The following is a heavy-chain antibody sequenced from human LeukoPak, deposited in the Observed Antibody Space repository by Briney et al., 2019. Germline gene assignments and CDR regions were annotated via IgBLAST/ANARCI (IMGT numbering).Heavy chain of an antibody. J-gene: IGHJ5*02. D-gene: IGHD3-10*01. CDR3: ARDQGLVRPLNWFDP. CDR1: GGSISSSNW. V-gene: IGHV4-4*02. CDR2: IYHSGST. Sequence: SGTLSLTCAVSGGSISSSNWWSWVRQPPGKGLEWIGEIYHSGSTNYNPSLKSRVTISVDKSKNQFSLKLSSVTAADTAVYYCARDQGLVRPLNWFDPWGQGTLVTVSS.